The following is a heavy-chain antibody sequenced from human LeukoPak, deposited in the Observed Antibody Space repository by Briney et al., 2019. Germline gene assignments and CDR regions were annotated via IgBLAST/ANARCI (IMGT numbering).Heavy chain of an antibody. Sequence: GGSLRLSCAASGFTFSSYSMNWVRQAPGKGLEWVSSISSSSSYIYYADSVKGRFTISRDNAKNSLYLQKNSLRAEDTAVYYCARIGSRGSSLYMDVWGKGTTVTVSS. V-gene: IGHV3-21*01. CDR3: ARIGSRGSSLYMDV. CDR1: GFTFSSYS. D-gene: IGHD6-13*01. CDR2: ISSSSSYI. J-gene: IGHJ6*03.